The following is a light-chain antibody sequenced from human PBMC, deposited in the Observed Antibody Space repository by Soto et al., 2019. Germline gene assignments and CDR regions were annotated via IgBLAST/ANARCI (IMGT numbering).Light chain of an antibody. Sequence: EIVLTQSPGTLSLSPGEGATLSCRASQSVSSSHLAWHQQKPGQAPRLLIYGASSRAAVIPDRFSGSGSGTDFTLTISRLEPEDFAVYYCQQYGSSPWTFGQGTKVEIK. CDR2: GAS. CDR1: QSVSSSH. J-gene: IGKJ1*01. V-gene: IGKV3-20*01. CDR3: QQYGSSPWT.